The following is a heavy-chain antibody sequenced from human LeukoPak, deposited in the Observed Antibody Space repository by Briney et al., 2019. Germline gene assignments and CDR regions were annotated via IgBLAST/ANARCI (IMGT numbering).Heavy chain of an antibody. CDR1: GGSISSYY. V-gene: IGHV4-59*12. CDR3: AGEYYYDSSGYYSYYYYYMDV. J-gene: IGHJ6*03. D-gene: IGHD3-22*01. Sequence: PSETLSLTCTVSGGSISSYYWSWIRQPPGKGLEWIGYIYYSGSTNYNPSLKSRVTISVDTSKNQFSLKLSSVTAADTAVYYCAGEYYYDSSGYYSYYYYYMDVWGKGTTVTISS. CDR2: IYYSGST.